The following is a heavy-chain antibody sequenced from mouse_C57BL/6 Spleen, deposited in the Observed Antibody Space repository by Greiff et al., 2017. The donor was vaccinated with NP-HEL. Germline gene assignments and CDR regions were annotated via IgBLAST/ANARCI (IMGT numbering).Heavy chain of an antibody. CDR3: ARGYYYGSSYGGY. J-gene: IGHJ2*01. CDR1: GFTFSDYG. CDR2: ISSGSSTI. D-gene: IGHD1-1*01. Sequence: EVNVVESGGGLVKPGGSLKLSCAASGFTFSDYGMHWVRQAPEKGLEWVAYISSGSSTIYYADTVKGRFTISRDNAKNTLFLQRTSLRSEDTAMYYCARGYYYGSSYGGYWGQGTTLTVSS. V-gene: IGHV5-17*01.